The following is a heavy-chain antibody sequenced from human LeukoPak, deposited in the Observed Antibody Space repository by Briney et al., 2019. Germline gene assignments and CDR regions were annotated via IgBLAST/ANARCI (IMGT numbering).Heavy chain of an antibody. D-gene: IGHD3-16*01. CDR1: GGSINSYY. CDR3: ARSQDYYEFDY. Sequence: SETLSLTCTVSGGSINSYYWSWIRQAPGKGLEWIGSLDYSGSTYYNPSLQSRVTRSVDTSKNQFSLRLSSVTAADTAVYYCARSQDYYEFDYWGQGSLVTVSS. V-gene: IGHV4-59*05. CDR2: LDYSGST. J-gene: IGHJ4*02.